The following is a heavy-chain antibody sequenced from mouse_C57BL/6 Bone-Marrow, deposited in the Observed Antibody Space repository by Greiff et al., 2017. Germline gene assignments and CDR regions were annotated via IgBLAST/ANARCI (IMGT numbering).Heavy chain of an antibody. CDR1: GYTFPSYW. CDR3: AREGDFYWYFDV. V-gene: IGHV1-69*01. D-gene: IGHD3-3*01. J-gene: IGHJ1*03. Sequence: QVQLQQPGAELVMPGASVKLSCKASGYTFPSYWMHWVKQRPGQGLEWIGEIDPSDSYTNYNHKFKGKSTLTVDKSSSTAYMQLSSLTSEDSAVYYCAREGDFYWYFDVWGTGTTVTVSS. CDR2: IDPSDSYT.